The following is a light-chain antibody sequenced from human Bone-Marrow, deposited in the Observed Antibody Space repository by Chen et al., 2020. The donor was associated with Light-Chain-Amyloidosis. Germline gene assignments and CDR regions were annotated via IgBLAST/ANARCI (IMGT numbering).Light chain of an antibody. CDR1: DLPTKY. V-gene: IGLV3-25*03. CDR2: RDT. Sequence: SYELTQPPSVSVSPGQTARITCSGDDLPTKYAYWYQQKPGQAPVLVIHRDTERPSGISARFSGPSAGTPAPLTKSGGEGGREAEYHCESADCRGTDEGMFGGWSKLPV. CDR3: ESADCRGTDEGM. J-gene: IGLJ3*02.